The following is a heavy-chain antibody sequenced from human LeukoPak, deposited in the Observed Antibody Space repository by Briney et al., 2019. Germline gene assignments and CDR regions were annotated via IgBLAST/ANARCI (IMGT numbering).Heavy chain of an antibody. J-gene: IGHJ5*02. CDR2: IYYSGST. Sequence: SETLSLTCTVSGGSISSSSYYWGWIRQPPGKGLEWIGSIYYSGSTYYNPSLKSRVTISVDTSKNQFSLKLSSVTAADTAVYYCARVDYYDSSGYNPEGWFDPWGQGTLVTVSS. CDR1: GGSISSSSYY. CDR3: ARVDYYDSSGYNPEGWFDP. D-gene: IGHD3-22*01. V-gene: IGHV4-39*07.